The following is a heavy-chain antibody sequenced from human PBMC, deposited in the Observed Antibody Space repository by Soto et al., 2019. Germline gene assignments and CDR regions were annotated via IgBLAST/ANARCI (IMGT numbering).Heavy chain of an antibody. CDR3: ARVLTYYYGSGSTDVAFDI. V-gene: IGHV1-69*02. J-gene: IGHJ3*02. D-gene: IGHD3-10*01. Sequence: QVQLVQSGAEVKKPGSSVKVSCTASGGTFSSYTISWVRQAPGQGLEWMGRIIPILGIANYAQKFQGRVTITADKSTSTAYMELSSLRSEDTAVYYCARVLTYYYGSGSTDVAFDIWGQGTMVTVSS. CDR1: GGTFSSYT. CDR2: IIPILGIA.